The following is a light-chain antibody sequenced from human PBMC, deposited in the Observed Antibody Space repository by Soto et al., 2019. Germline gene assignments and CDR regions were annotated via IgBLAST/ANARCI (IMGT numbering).Light chain of an antibody. CDR3: CSYAGSYTL. J-gene: IGLJ1*01. CDR2: DVS. Sequence: QSVLTQPRSVSRSPGQSVTISCTGTSSDVGGYNYVSWYQQHPGKAPKLMIYDVSKRPSGVPDRFSGSKSGNTASLTISGLQAEDEADYYCCSYAGSYTLFGTGTKLTVL. CDR1: SSDVGGYNY. V-gene: IGLV2-11*01.